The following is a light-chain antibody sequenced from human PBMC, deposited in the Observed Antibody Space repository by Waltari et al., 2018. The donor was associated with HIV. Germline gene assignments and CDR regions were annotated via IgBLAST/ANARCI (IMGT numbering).Light chain of an antibody. Sequence: QSVLTHAPSASGTPGQRVTLPSSGTGSNAGVNFVSWYKQLPGMAPKLLIYWNNWRPSRVPDRFSGSKSVTSASLAISGLRSEDEAVYFCAAWDDSVSGWAFGEGTKVTVL. V-gene: IGLV1-47*01. J-gene: IGLJ2*01. CDR2: WNN. CDR1: GSNAGVNF. CDR3: AAWDDSVSGWA.